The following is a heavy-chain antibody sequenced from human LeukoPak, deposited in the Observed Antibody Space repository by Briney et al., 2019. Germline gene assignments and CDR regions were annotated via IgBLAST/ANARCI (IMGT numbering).Heavy chain of an antibody. D-gene: IGHD3-3*01. CDR2: INPSGGST. CDR3: ARDCSPTIYDSNWFDP. J-gene: IGHJ5*02. V-gene: IGHV1-46*01. CDR1: GYTFTSYY. Sequence: GASVKVSCKASGYTFTSYYMHWVRQAPGQGLEWMGIINPSGGSTSYAQKFQGRVTMTRDTSTSTVYMELSSLRSEDTAVYYCARDCSPTIYDSNWFDPWGQGTLVTVSS.